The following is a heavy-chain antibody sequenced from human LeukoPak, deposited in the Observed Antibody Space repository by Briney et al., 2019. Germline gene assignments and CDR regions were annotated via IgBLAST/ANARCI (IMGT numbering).Heavy chain of an antibody. J-gene: IGHJ6*02. CDR1: GGSINNYY. V-gene: IGHV4-59*01. CDR3: ARGGTATYYNGDV. CDR2: IFDTGST. D-gene: IGHD2-15*01. Sequence: SETLSLTCTVSGGSINNYYWSGIRQPPGEGLEWIGRIFDTGSTDYNPSLKSRVTISVDTSKNQFSMKLTSVTAADTAVYYCARGGTATYYNGDVWGQGTTVTVSS.